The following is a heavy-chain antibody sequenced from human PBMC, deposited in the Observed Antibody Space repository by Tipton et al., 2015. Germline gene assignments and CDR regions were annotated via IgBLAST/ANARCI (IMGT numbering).Heavy chain of an antibody. D-gene: IGHD1-1*01. CDR2: IRYSGGT. J-gene: IGHJ6*02. V-gene: IGHV4-59*01. CDR1: GTSLSGFY. Sequence: TLSLTCTVSGTSLSGFYWTWIRQPPGRGLEWIGYIRYSGGTNYKPSLRGRVSISLDMSKNQFSLKLRSVTAADTAMYFCARENAYYYGMDVWGQGTTVTVSS. CDR3: ARENAYYYGMDV.